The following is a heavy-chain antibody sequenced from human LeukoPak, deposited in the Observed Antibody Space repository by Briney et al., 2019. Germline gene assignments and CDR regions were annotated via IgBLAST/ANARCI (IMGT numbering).Heavy chain of an antibody. D-gene: IGHD6-13*01. CDR3: ARGVTAAGSS. V-gene: IGHV4-59*01. CDR2: INYIGST. J-gene: IGHJ5*02. CDR1: GDSITTYY. Sequence: PSETLSLTCSVSGDSITTYYWSWIRQSPGKGLEWIGYINYIGSTNYNPSLKNRVTISADISKSQFSPRLRSVTAADTAVYFCARGVTAAGSSWGQGTLVTVSS.